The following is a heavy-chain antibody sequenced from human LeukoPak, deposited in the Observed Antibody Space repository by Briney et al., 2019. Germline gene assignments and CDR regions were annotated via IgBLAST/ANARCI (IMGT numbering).Heavy chain of an antibody. CDR1: GDSISSYY. Sequence: SETLSLTCTVSGDSISSYYWSWIRQPPGKGLEWIGYIYYSGSTNYNPSLKSRVTISVDTSKNQFSLKLSSVTAADTAVYYCARQRYYYDSSGYHNWFDPWGQGTLVTVSS. CDR3: ARQRYYYDSSGYHNWFDP. D-gene: IGHD3-22*01. J-gene: IGHJ5*02. V-gene: IGHV4-59*08. CDR2: IYYSGST.